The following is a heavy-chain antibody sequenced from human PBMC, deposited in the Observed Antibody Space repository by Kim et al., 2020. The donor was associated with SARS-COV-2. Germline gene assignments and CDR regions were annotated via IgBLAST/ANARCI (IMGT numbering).Heavy chain of an antibody. Sequence: GGSLRLSCAASGFTFSSYAMHWVRQAPGKGLEWVAVISYDGSNKYYADSVKGRFTISRDNSKNTLYLQMNSLRAEDTAVYYCARDKIDSIVVVTVHYYYYYGMDVWGQGTTVTVSS. V-gene: IGHV3-30*04. CDR3: ARDKIDSIVVVTVHYYYYYGMDV. J-gene: IGHJ6*02. CDR1: GFTFSSYA. D-gene: IGHD2-21*02. CDR2: ISYDGSNK.